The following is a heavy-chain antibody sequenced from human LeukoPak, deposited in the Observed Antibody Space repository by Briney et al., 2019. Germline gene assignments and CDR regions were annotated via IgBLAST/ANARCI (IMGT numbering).Heavy chain of an antibody. V-gene: IGHV3-23*01. CDR2: ISDTGATT. D-gene: IGHD3/OR15-3a*01. CDR1: GFTFSSYA. CDR3: AKGPTSWTPYYSDY. J-gene: IGHJ4*02. Sequence: GGSLRLSCAASGFTFSSYAMNWVRQAPGKGLECVSLISDTGATTYYGDSVKGRFTISRDNSKSTLYLQMNSLRAEDTAVYYCAKGPTSWTPYYSDYWGQGTLVTVSS.